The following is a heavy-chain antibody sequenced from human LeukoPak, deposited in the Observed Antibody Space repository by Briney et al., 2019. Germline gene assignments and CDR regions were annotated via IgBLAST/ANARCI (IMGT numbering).Heavy chain of an antibody. V-gene: IGHV2-5*01. J-gene: IGHJ6*03. Sequence: SGPTLVNPTQTLTLTCTFSGFSLSTSGVGVGWIRQPPGKALEWLALIYWNDDKRYSPSLKSRLTITKDTSKNQVVLTMTNMDPVDTATYYCAHSRRYSSSPHYYYYYYYMDVWGKGTTVTVSS. CDR1: GFSLSTSGVG. D-gene: IGHD6-6*01. CDR2: IYWNDDK. CDR3: AHSRRYSSSPHYYYYYYYMDV.